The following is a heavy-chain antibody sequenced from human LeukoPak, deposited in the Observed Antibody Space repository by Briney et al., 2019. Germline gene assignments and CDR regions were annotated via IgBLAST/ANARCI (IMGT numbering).Heavy chain of an antibody. J-gene: IGHJ6*03. CDR3: ARGHPGYCSSTSCSYYYYYMDV. Sequence: ASVKVSCKASGGTFSSYAISWVRQAPGQGLEWMGGIIPIFGTANYAQKFQGRVTITADESTSTAYMELSSLRSEDTAVYYCARGHPGYCSSTSCSYYYYYMDVWGKGTTVTVSS. D-gene: IGHD2-2*01. CDR1: GGTFSSYA. CDR2: IIPIFGTA. V-gene: IGHV1-69*13.